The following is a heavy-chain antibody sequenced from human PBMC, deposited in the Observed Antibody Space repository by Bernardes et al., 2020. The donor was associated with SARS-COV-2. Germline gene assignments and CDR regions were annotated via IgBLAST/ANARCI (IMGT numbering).Heavy chain of an antibody. CDR1: EFTFSNYW. D-gene: IGHD1-26*01. Sequence: GGSLRLSCAASEFTFSNYWMHWVRQAPGKGLVWVSRIKGDGSRADYADSVKGRFTISRDNAKNTLYLQMNSLRAEDTAVYYCARDRWELLLDYWGQGTLVTVSS. CDR2: IKGDGSRA. J-gene: IGHJ4*02. CDR3: ARDRWELLLDY. V-gene: IGHV3-74*01.